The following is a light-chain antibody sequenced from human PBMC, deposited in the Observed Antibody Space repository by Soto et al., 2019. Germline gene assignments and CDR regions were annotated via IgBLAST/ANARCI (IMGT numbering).Light chain of an antibody. Sequence: IVLTHAPATLSLSPLERATLSFMASQSVSSKLAWYQQKPGQAPRLLIYGASTRATGIPARFSGSGSGTEFTLTISSLQSEDFAIYYCQQYNNWPPITFGQGTRLEIK. J-gene: IGKJ5*01. CDR3: QQYNNWPPIT. CDR1: QSVSSK. V-gene: IGKV3-15*01. CDR2: GAS.